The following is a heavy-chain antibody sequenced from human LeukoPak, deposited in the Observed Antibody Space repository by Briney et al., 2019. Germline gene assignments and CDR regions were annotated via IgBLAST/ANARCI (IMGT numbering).Heavy chain of an antibody. V-gene: IGHV4-59*01. CDR1: GGSISSYY. Sequence: PSETLSLTCTVSGGSISSYYWSWIRQPPGKGLEWIGYIYYSGSTNYNPSLKSRVTISVDTSKNQFSLKLSSVTAADMAVYYCARVGTYGSGSYLSWLDYWGQGTLVTVSS. CDR3: ARVGTYGSGSYLSWLDY. D-gene: IGHD3-10*01. CDR2: IYYSGST. J-gene: IGHJ4*02.